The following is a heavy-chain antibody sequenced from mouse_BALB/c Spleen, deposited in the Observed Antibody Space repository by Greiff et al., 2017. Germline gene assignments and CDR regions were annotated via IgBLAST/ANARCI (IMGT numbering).Heavy chain of an antibody. J-gene: IGHJ3*01. V-gene: IGHV1-54*03. D-gene: IGHD4-1*01. CDR2: INPGSGGT. Sequence: QVQLQQPGAELVRPGTSVKVSCKASGYAFTNYLIEWVKQRPGQGLEWIGVINPGSGGTNYNEKFKGKATLTADKSSSTAYMQLSSLTSDDSAVYFCAREGNWDFAYWGQGTLVTVSA. CDR3: AREGNWDFAY. CDR1: GYAFTNYL.